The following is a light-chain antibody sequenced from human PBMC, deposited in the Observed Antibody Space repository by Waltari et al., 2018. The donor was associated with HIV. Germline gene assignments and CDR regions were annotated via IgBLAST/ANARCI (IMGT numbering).Light chain of an antibody. Sequence: QAVLTQPSSLSASPGASASLTCTLRSGINVVTYRIYCYHQQPGIPPQSLLRYKSDADKQQDSGVPSRFAGSKDASANAGILLISGLQSEDEADYYCMIWHSSAVVFGGGTKLTVL. V-gene: IGLV5-45*02. CDR2: YKSDADK. CDR1: SGINVVTYR. CDR3: MIWHSSAVV. J-gene: IGLJ2*01.